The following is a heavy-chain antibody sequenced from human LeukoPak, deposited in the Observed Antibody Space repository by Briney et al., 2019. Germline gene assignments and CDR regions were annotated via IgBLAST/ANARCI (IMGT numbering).Heavy chain of an antibody. D-gene: IGHD4-17*01. Sequence: SEPLSLTCTVSGAFISRYYGSWIRQPPGEGLEWIGYIYDSGSTNYNPSLKSRLTISVDPSNNKYTLKLSSATAADTAVYYCVIGAVTTYYFYGMDVWGKGTTVTVAS. CDR1: GAFISRYY. V-gene: IGHV4-59*01. J-gene: IGHJ6*04. CDR2: IYDSGST. CDR3: VIGAVTTYYFYGMDV.